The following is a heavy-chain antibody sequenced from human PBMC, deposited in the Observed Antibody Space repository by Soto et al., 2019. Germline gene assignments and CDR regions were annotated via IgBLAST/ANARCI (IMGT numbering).Heavy chain of an antibody. V-gene: IGHV3-23*01. CDR1: GFTFSSYA. CDR3: AIVDSSGYEFDY. D-gene: IGHD3-22*01. J-gene: IGHJ4*02. CDR2: ISGSGGST. Sequence: GGSLRLSCAASGFTFSSYAMSWVRQAPGKGLEWVSAISGSGGSTYYADSVKGRFTISRDNSKNTLYLQMNSLRAEDTAVYSCAIVDSSGYEFDYWGQGTLVTVSS.